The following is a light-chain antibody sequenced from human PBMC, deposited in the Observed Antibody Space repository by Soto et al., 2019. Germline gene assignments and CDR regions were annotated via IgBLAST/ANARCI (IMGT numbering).Light chain of an antibody. CDR2: DVA. J-gene: IGLJ1*01. CDR3: CSYGATYTYV. V-gene: IGLV2-11*01. CDR1: GSDVGNYNY. Sequence: QSVLTQPRSVSGSPGQSVTISCTGTGSDVGNYNYVSWFQQHPGKAPKLMIYDVAKRPSGVPDRFSGSKSGNTASLTISGLQAEDEADYYCCSYGATYTYVFGTGTKVTV.